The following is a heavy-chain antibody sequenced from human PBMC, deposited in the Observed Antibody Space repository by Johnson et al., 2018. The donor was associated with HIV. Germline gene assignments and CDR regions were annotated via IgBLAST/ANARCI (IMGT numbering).Heavy chain of an antibody. CDR1: GFTFSSYD. Sequence: VQLVESGGGLVQPGGSLRLSCAASGFTFSSYDMHWVRQATGKGLEWVSAIGTAGDTYYPGSVKGRFTISRENAKNSLYLQMNSLRAGDTAVYYCAKDSGANWNYGAFDIWGQGTMVTVSS. CDR2: IGTAGDT. J-gene: IGHJ3*02. CDR3: AKDSGANWNYGAFDI. D-gene: IGHD1-7*01. V-gene: IGHV3-13*01.